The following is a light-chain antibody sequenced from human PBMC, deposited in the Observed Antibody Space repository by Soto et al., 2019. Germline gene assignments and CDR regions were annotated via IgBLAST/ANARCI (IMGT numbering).Light chain of an antibody. CDR1: SSDVGGSNL. CDR2: DVS. Sequence: QSALTQPRSVSGSPGQSVTISCTGTSSDVGGSNLVSWYQQHPGKAPKVMIYDVSKRPSGVPDRFSGPKSGNRASLTIFGLQAEDEADYYCWSYAGSSLYVFGTGTKLTVL. V-gene: IGLV2-11*01. CDR3: WSYAGSSLYV. J-gene: IGLJ1*01.